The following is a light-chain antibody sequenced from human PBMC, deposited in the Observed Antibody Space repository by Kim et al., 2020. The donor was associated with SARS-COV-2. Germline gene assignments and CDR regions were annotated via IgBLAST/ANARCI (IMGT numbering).Light chain of an antibody. CDR1: QTVYTW. V-gene: IGKV1-5*01. CDR3: QQYYYYRFS. J-gene: IGKJ2*01. CDR2: DTS. Sequence: DIQMTQSPSALSASVGDRVTITCRVSQTVYTWLAWYQQKPGKAPNLLIYDTSTLQHGVPSRFSGSGSGTEFTLTITSLRPDDSATYYCQQYYYYRFSFGQGTKVDIK.